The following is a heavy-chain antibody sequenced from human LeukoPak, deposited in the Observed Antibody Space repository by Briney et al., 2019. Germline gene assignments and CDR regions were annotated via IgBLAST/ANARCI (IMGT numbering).Heavy chain of an antibody. D-gene: IGHD3-22*01. CDR3: AKTNYDSTTLHAFGI. V-gene: IGHV3-9*01. CDR1: GFTFDDYA. Sequence: GGSLRLSCAASGFTFDDYAMHWVRQAPGKGLEWVSGISWNSGSIGYADSVKGRFTISRDNAKNSLYLQMNSLRAEDTALYYCAKTNYDSTTLHAFGIWGQGTTVTVSS. CDR2: ISWNSGSI. J-gene: IGHJ3*02.